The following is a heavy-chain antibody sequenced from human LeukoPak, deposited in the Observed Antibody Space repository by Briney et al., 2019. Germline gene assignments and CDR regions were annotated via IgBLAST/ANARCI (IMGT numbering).Heavy chain of an antibody. J-gene: IGHJ5*02. D-gene: IGHD3-10*01. Sequence: ASVKVSCKASGYTFTDYYIHWVRLAPGQGLEWMGWINPNSGATNYAQKFQGRVTVTRDTSIRTVYMELTRLTSDDTAVYYCATGPNIYGSGGSWYDPWGQGTLVTVSS. V-gene: IGHV1-2*02. CDR1: GYTFTDYY. CDR2: INPNSGAT. CDR3: ATGPNIYGSGGSWYDP.